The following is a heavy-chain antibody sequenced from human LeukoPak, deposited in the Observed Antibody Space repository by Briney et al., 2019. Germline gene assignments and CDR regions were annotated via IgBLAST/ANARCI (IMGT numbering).Heavy chain of an antibody. J-gene: IGHJ4*02. Sequence: DSVKGRFTISRDDAKNSLYLQMNSLRAEDTAVYYCARNYYDSLYYFDYWGQGTLVTVSS. V-gene: IGHV3-7*01. D-gene: IGHD3-22*01. CDR3: ARNYYDSLYYFDY.